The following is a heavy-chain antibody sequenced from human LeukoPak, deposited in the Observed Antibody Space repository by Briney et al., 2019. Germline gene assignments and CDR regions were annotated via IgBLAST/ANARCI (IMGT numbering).Heavy chain of an antibody. J-gene: IGHJ3*02. CDR3: ARGRYFDWQGAFDI. CDR1: GFTFSSYA. Sequence: GGSLRLSCAAAGFTFSSYAMSWVRQVPGKGLEWVSAISGSGGNTDYADSVKGRVTISRDNSKNTLYLQMNSLRAEDTAVYYCARGRYFDWQGAFDIWGQGTMVTVSS. D-gene: IGHD3-9*01. V-gene: IGHV3-23*01. CDR2: ISGSGGNT.